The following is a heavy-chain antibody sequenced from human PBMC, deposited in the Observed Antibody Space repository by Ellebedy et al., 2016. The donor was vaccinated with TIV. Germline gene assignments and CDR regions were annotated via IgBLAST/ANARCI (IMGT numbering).Heavy chain of an antibody. J-gene: IGHJ3*02. V-gene: IGHV3-74*01. CDR1: GFIFSGYW. Sequence: GESLKISCAASGFIFSGYWMHWVRQAPGKGLVWVSRINSDGSDTAYADSVRGRFTISRDNAKNTLYLQMNSLRGEDTAVYYCAAVQYWEAVFDMWGQGTMVTVSS. CDR3: AAVQYWEAVFDM. CDR2: INSDGSDT. D-gene: IGHD2-8*02.